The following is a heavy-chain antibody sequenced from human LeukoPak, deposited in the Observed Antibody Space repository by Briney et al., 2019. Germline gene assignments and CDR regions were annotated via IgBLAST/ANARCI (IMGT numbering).Heavy chain of an antibody. Sequence: GGSLRLSCAASGFTFSGSAMHWVRQASGKGLEWVGRIRSKADSYATAYAASVKGRFTISRDDSKNTAYLQMNSLKTEDTAVYYCTRLSYYGSGNPWGQGTLVTVSS. CDR1: GFTFSGSA. V-gene: IGHV3-73*01. CDR3: TRLSYYGSGNP. D-gene: IGHD3-10*01. CDR2: IRSKADSYAT. J-gene: IGHJ5*02.